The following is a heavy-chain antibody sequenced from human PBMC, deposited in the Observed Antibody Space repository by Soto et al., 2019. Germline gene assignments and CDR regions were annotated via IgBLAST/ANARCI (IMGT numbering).Heavy chain of an antibody. CDR1: GGSFTSNNW. CDR3: ASRDPGTSVDY. D-gene: IGHD1-7*01. Sequence: SETLSLTCAVSGGSFTSNNWLTWVRQPPGQGXEXIXXXYXTXXXNXXXXLKSRVTISLDKSENQFCVKVTCMTAAETAVYYCASRDPGTSVDYWGQGILVTVSS. CDR2: XYXTXXX. V-gene: IGHV4-4*02. J-gene: IGHJ4*02.